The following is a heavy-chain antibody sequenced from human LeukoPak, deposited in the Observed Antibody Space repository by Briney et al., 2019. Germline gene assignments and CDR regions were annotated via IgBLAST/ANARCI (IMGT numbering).Heavy chain of an antibody. D-gene: IGHD3-3*01. CDR3: ARGGNFWSGPDY. V-gene: IGHV1-3*01. CDR2: INAGNGNT. Sequence: ASVKVSCKASGYTFTSYAMHWLRQAPGQRLEWMGWINAGNGNTKYSQKFQGRVTITRDTSASTAYMELSSLRSEDTAVYYCARGGNFWSGPDYWGQGTLVTVSS. J-gene: IGHJ4*02. CDR1: GYTFTSYA.